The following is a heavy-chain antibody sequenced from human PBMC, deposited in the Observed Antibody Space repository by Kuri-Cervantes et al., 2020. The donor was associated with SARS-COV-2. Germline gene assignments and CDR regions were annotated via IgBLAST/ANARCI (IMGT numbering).Heavy chain of an antibody. CDR2: INPYDGWT. V-gene: IGHV1-46*01. Sequence: ASVKVSCKASGYTFTSYYIHWIRQAPGQGFEWMGIINPYDGWTSYAQKFQGRVTVTSDTSTTTVYMELRSLRSDDTAVYYCAIYGSGSTFSWGQGTMVTVSS. CDR3: AIYGSGSTFS. J-gene: IGHJ3*01. D-gene: IGHD3-10*01. CDR1: GYTFTSYY.